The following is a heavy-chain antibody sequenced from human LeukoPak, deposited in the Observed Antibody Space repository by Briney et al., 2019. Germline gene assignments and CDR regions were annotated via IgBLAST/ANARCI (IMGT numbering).Heavy chain of an antibody. CDR3: ARHGGGYSYGYYFDY. D-gene: IGHD5-18*01. CDR1: GYSLSSGFF. Sequence: PSETLSLTCTVSGYSLSSGFFCDWIRQSPGKGLEWIGSFSHRGGSYHNPSLKSRVTISVDTSKNQFSLKLLSVTAADTAVYYCARHGGGYSYGYYFDYWGQGTLVTVSS. J-gene: IGHJ4*02. CDR2: FSHRGGS. V-gene: IGHV4-38-2*02.